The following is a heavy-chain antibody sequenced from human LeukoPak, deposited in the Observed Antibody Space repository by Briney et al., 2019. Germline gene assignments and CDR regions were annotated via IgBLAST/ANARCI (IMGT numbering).Heavy chain of an antibody. D-gene: IGHD3-22*01. J-gene: IGHJ4*02. CDR2: ISGSGGST. Sequence: GGSLRLSCAASGFTFSSYWMHWVRQAPGKGLEWVSAISGSGGSTYYADSLRGRFTISRDNSKNTLYLQMNSLRAEDTAVYYCAKYDSSGYYLDYWGQGTLVTVSS. V-gene: IGHV3-23*01. CDR1: GFTFSSYW. CDR3: AKYDSSGYYLDY.